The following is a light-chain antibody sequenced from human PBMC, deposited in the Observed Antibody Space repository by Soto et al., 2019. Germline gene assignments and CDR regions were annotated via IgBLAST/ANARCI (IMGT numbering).Light chain of an antibody. CDR1: QSIRSW. Sequence: DIQMTQSPSTLSASVGDRVTITCRSSQSIRSWLAWYQQKPGKAPKLLIYDASSLESGVPSRFSGSGSGTEFTLTISSLQPEDFATYYCQQSYSSPPTFGQGTKVDIK. J-gene: IGKJ1*01. V-gene: IGKV1-5*01. CDR2: DAS. CDR3: QQSYSSPPT.